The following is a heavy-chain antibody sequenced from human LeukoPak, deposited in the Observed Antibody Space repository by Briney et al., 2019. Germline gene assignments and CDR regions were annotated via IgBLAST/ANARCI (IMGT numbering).Heavy chain of an antibody. CDR1: GFTFSSYW. J-gene: IGHJ5*02. CDR2: IKQDGSEK. D-gene: IGHD5-18*01. CDR3: ARASYSYGDHNWFDP. V-gene: IGHV3-7*01. Sequence: GGSLRLSCAASGFTFSSYWMSWVRQAPGKGLEWVANIKQDGSEKYYVDSVKGRFTISRDNAKNSLYLQMNSLRAEDTAVYYCARASYSYGDHNWFDPWGQGTLVTASS.